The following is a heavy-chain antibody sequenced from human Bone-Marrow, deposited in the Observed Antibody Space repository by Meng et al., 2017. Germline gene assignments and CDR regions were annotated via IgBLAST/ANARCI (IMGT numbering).Heavy chain of an antibody. D-gene: IGHD3-9*01. J-gene: IGHJ4*02. CDR1: GGSISSYY. V-gene: IGHV4-4*07. CDR2: IYTSGST. Sequence: GSLRLSCTVSGGSISSYYWSWIRQPAGKGLEWIGRIYTSGSTNYNPSLKSRVTMSVDTSKNQFSLKLSSVTAADTAVYYCAREGDSSHYDILTGSHYYFDYWGQGTLVTVS. CDR3: AREGDSSHYDILTGSHYYFDY.